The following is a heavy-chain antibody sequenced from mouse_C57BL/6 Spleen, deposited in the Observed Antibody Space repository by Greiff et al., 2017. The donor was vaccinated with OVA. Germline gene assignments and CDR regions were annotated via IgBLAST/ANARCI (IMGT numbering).Heavy chain of an antibody. V-gene: IGHV1-15*01. J-gene: IGHJ4*01. CDR1: GYTFTDYE. D-gene: IGHD1-1*01. CDR2: IDPETGGT. CDR3: TMATVVPYYALDY. Sequence: VQLQQSGAELVRPGASVTLSCKASGYTFTDYEMHWVKQTPVHGLEWIGAIDPETGGTAYNQKFKGKAILTADKSSSTSYMELRSLTSEDSAVYYCTMATVVPYYALDYWGQGTSVTVSS.